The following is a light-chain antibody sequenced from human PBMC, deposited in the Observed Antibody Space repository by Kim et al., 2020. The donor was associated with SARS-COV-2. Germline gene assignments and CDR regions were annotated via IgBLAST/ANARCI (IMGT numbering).Light chain of an antibody. CDR2: DVT. CDR3: SSYTSSKTWV. V-gene: IGLV2-14*03. CDR1: NSDIGGNNY. Sequence: GQSITSACTGTNSDIGGNNYVSWYKQHPGKAPKLMIYDVTKRPSGVSNRFSGSKSGNTASLTISGLQADDEADYYCSSYTSSKTWVFGGGTQLTVL. J-gene: IGLJ3*02.